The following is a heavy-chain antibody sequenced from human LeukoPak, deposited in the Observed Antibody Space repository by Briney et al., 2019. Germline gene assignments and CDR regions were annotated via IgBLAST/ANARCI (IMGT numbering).Heavy chain of an antibody. CDR3: ARVSGWDRDCLDY. J-gene: IGHJ4*02. CDR1: GFTFSSDW. CDR2: INRDGSST. D-gene: IGHD6-19*01. Sequence: WGSLRLSCAASGFTFSSDWMLWVRQAPGKGLVWVARINRDGSSTGYAESVKGRFTMSRDTAKSTVYLQLNSLRAEDTAVYYCARVSGWDRDCLDYRGQGNLITVSS. V-gene: IGHV3-74*01.